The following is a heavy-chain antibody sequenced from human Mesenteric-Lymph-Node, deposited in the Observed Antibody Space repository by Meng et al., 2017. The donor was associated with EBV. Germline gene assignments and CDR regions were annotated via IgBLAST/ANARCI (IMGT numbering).Heavy chain of an antibody. CDR3: ARLYDNYVDY. CDR2: IYYSGNT. J-gene: IGHJ4*02. D-gene: IGHD3-9*01. Sequence: QPQVQESGPGLVKPSETLSLTCSVSGGSLSSSSYYWAWIRQPPGKGLEWIGTIYYSGNTFYNPSLESRITISVDTSTNQFSLNLRSVSAPDTAVYYCARLYDNYVDYWGRGSLVTVSS. V-gene: IGHV4-39*01. CDR1: GGSLSSSSYY.